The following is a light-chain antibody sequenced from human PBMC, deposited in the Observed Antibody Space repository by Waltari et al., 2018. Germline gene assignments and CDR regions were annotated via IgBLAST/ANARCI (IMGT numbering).Light chain of an antibody. CDR2: INSDDTH. CDR1: RGHSSYA. CDR3: QTWGTGSWV. V-gene: IGLV4-69*01. Sequence: QLVRTQSPSASASLGASVKFTCTLSRGHSSYAIAWHQQQPEKGPRYLMKINSDDTHTKGDGIPDRFSGSSSGTERYLTISSLQSEDEADYYCQTWGTGSWVFGGGTKLTVL. J-gene: IGLJ3*02.